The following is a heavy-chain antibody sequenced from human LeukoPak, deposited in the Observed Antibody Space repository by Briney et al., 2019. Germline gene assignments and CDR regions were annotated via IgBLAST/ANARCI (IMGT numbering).Heavy chain of an antibody. V-gene: IGHV4-59*10. D-gene: IGHD1-26*01. CDR1: GGSISSYY. Sequence: SETLSLTCAVYGGSISSYYWSWIRQPAGKGLEWIGRIYTSGSTNYNPSLKSRVTMSVDTSKNQFSLKLSSVTAADTAVYYCARVYGGSYLRFEYYFDYWGQGTLVTVSS. CDR2: IYTSGST. J-gene: IGHJ4*02. CDR3: ARVYGGSYLRFEYYFDY.